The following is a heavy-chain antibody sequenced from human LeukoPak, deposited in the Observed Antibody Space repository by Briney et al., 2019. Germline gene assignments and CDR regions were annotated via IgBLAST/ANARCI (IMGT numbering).Heavy chain of an antibody. D-gene: IGHD4-11*01. V-gene: IGHV1-8*01. J-gene: IGHJ6*03. CDR1: GYTFTSYD. Sequence: ASVKVSCKDSGYTFTSYDITWVRQATGQGLEWMGWMNPSSGNTGYAQRFQGRVTMTRDTSISTAYMELSSLRSEDTAVYYCARGYSNYDAIRTKSFYYVDVWGEGTTVTVSS. CDR2: MNPSSGNT. CDR3: ARGYSNYDAIRTKSFYYVDV.